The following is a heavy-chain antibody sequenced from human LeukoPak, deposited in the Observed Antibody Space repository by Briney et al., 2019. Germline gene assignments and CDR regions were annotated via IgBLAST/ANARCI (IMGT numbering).Heavy chain of an antibody. CDR1: GFTFSTYG. CDR3: AREGYYGSGSPPSLYFDY. V-gene: IGHV3-23*01. Sequence: GGSLRLSCAASGFTFSTYGMTWVRQAPGKGLEWVSSISGSGGSTYYADSVKGRVTVSRDNSKSTLFLQMNSLRPEDTAIYYCAREGYYGSGSPPSLYFDYWGQGTLVTVSS. D-gene: IGHD3-10*01. J-gene: IGHJ4*02. CDR2: ISGSGGST.